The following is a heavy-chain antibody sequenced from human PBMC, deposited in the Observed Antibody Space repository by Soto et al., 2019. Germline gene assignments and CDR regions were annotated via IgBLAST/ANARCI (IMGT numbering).Heavy chain of an antibody. V-gene: IGHV3-30*18. D-gene: IGHD5-18*01. CDR2: ISYDGSNK. Sequence: PGGSLRLSCAASGFTFSSYGMHWVRQAPGKGLEWVAVISYDGSNKYYADSVKGRFTISRDNSKNTLYLQMNSLRAEDTAVYYCAKNILDRGYSYGPEVDYWGQGTLVTVSS. CDR3: AKNILDRGYSYGPEVDY. CDR1: GFTFSSYG. J-gene: IGHJ4*02.